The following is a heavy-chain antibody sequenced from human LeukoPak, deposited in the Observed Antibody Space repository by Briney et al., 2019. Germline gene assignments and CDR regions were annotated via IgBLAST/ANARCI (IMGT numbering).Heavy chain of an antibody. Sequence: SETLSLTCAVSGGSISSSNWWSWVRQPPGKGLEWIGEIYHSGSANYNPSLKSRVTISVDKSKNQFSLRLSSVTAADTAVYYCARHGTLPYYYDSSGYPFLDYWGQGTLVTVSS. CDR1: GGSISSSNW. D-gene: IGHD3-22*01. CDR3: ARHGTLPYYYDSSGYPFLDY. CDR2: IYHSGSA. J-gene: IGHJ4*02. V-gene: IGHV4-4*02.